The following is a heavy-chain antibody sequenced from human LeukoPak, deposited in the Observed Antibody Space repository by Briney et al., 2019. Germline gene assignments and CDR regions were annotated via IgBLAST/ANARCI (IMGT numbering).Heavy chain of an antibody. Sequence: GGSLRLSCAASGFTFSSHWMHWVRQAPGKGLVWVSVIYSDGTSYYADSVKARFSISRDNSKNTLYLQMNSLRVEDTAMYYCTKTGGPWDWGQGTLVTVSS. J-gene: IGHJ4*02. CDR3: TKTGGPWD. CDR2: IYSDGTS. D-gene: IGHD7-27*01. V-gene: IGHV3-53*01. CDR1: GFTFSSHW.